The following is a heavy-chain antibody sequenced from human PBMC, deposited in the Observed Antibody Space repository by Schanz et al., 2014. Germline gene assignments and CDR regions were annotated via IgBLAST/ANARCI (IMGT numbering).Heavy chain of an antibody. V-gene: IGHV1-3*01. CDR2: INAANGNT. Sequence: QVQLVQSGAEVKKPGASVKVSCKASGYSFISHAIHWVRQAPGQRLEWMGWINAANGNTRYSQKFQGRVTITRDTSASTAYMELSSLRSEDTAVYYCARVRYCSGGRCSQDNWFDPWGQATLVIVSS. CDR3: ARVRYCSGGRCSQDNWFDP. D-gene: IGHD2-15*01. CDR1: GYSFISHA. J-gene: IGHJ5*02.